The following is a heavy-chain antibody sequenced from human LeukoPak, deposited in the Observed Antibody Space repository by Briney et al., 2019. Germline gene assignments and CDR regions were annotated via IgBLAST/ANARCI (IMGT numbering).Heavy chain of an antibody. Sequence: PGGSLRLSCVASGFTFSNYAMTWVRQVSGKGLEWVSGISGSGGGTYYAASVKGRFTISRDNSKDTLFLQMNSPRADDTALYYCARWSGDYKFDYWGQGTLVTVSS. CDR2: ISGSGGGT. J-gene: IGHJ4*02. CDR3: ARWSGDYKFDY. D-gene: IGHD3-3*01. V-gene: IGHV3-23*01. CDR1: GFTFSNYA.